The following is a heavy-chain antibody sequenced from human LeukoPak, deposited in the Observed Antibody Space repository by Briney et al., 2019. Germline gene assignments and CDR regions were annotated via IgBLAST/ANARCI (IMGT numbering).Heavy chain of an antibody. CDR1: GFTFSSYW. Sequence: GGSLRLSCAASGFTFSSYWMSWVRQAPGKGLEWVANIKQDGSEKYYVDSVKGRFTISRDNAKNSLYLQMNSLRAEDTAVYYCAREIGYCTNGVCLKYYFDYWGQGTLVTVSS. J-gene: IGHJ4*02. CDR3: AREIGYCTNGVCLKYYFDY. CDR2: IKQDGSEK. V-gene: IGHV3-7*01. D-gene: IGHD2-8*01.